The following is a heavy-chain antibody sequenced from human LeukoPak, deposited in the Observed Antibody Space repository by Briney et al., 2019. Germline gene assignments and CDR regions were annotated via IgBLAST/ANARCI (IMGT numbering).Heavy chain of an antibody. CDR1: GGTFSSYA. D-gene: IGHD3-22*01. Sequence: ASVKVSCTASGGTFSSYAISWVRQAPGQGLEWMGGIIPIFGTANYAQKFQGRVTITADKSTSTAYMELSSLRSEDTAVYYCARYVYDSSGYYPYYFDYWGQGTLVTVSS. CDR3: ARYVYDSSGYYPYYFDY. CDR2: IIPIFGTA. V-gene: IGHV1-69*06. J-gene: IGHJ4*02.